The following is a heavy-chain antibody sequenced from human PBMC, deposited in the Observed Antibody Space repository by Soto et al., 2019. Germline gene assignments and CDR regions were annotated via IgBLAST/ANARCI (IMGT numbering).Heavy chain of an antibody. J-gene: IGHJ4*02. CDR3: AKDRNGRFLEWLLLDY. D-gene: IGHD3-3*01. CDR1: GFTFSSYA. CDR2: ISGSGGST. Sequence: GGSLRLSCAASGFTFSSYAMSWVRQAPGKGLEWVSAISGSGGSTYYADSVKGRFTISRDNSKNTLYLQMNSLRAEDTAVYYCAKDRNGRFLEWLLLDYWGQGTLVTVSS. V-gene: IGHV3-23*01.